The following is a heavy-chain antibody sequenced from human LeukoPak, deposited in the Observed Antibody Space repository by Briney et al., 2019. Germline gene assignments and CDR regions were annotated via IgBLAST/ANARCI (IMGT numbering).Heavy chain of an antibody. D-gene: IGHD7-27*01. CDR2: VYYSGST. V-gene: IGHV4-59*01. CDR1: GDFITAYY. J-gene: IGHJ4*02. Sequence: SGTLSLTCTVSGDFITAYYWSWIRQPPGKGLEWIGYVYYSGSTEYNPSLRSRVTISLEMSKRQFSLNLTSVTAADTAVYYCASNTGTVFDYWGQGALVTVSP. CDR3: ASNTGTVFDY.